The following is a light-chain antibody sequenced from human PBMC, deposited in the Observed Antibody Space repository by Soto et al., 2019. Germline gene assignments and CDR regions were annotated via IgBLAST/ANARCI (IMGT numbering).Light chain of an antibody. Sequence: DIVMTQSPLSLPVTPGEPASISCRSSQSLLHSNGYNYWDWYLQKPGQSPHLLIYLGSNRASGVPDRFSGSGSGTDFTLKSIRVEAEDVGVYYCMRALQTARLTCGGGTKVEIK. CDR1: QSLLHSNGYNY. CDR2: LGS. J-gene: IGKJ4*02. CDR3: MRALQTARLT. V-gene: IGKV2-28*01.